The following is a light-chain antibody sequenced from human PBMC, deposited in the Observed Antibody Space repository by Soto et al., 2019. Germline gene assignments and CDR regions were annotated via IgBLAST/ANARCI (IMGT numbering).Light chain of an antibody. Sequence: QSALTQPASVSGSPGQSITISCTGTRSDVGTYNYVAWYQQHPGKAPKLMIYEVSKRPSGVPDRFSGSKSGNTASLTVSGLQPEDEADYYCSSYAGSNKSVFGTGTKVTVL. CDR3: SSYAGSNKSV. CDR1: RSDVGTYNY. J-gene: IGLJ1*01. V-gene: IGLV2-8*01. CDR2: EVS.